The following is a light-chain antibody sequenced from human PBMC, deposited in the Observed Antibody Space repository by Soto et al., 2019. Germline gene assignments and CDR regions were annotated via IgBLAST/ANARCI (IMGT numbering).Light chain of an antibody. CDR2: GAS. CDR3: QQYNNWPRT. J-gene: IGKJ1*01. Sequence: DIVLTQSSGTLSLSPVERATLSCRASRSINSRNLAWYQHKPGQAPRLLIYGASTRATGIPARFSGSGSGTEFTLTINSLQSEDFAVYYCQQYNNWPRTFGQGTKVDIK. CDR1: RSINSRN. V-gene: IGKV3-15*01.